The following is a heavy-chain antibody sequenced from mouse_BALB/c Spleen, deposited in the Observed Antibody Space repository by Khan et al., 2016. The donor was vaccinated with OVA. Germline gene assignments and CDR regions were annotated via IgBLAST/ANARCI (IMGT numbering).Heavy chain of an antibody. CDR3: ARGNYYGSSSWFGY. Sequence: QVQLQQSGAELMKPGASVKISCKATGYTFSSYWIEWVKQRPGHGLEWIGEILPGSGRNNYNEKFKGKVTFTADTSSNTAYMQLSNLTSDDSAVYYGARGNYYGSSSWFGYWGQGTLVTVSA. V-gene: IGHV1-9*01. D-gene: IGHD1-1*01. CDR2: ILPGSGRN. J-gene: IGHJ3*01. CDR1: GYTFSSYW.